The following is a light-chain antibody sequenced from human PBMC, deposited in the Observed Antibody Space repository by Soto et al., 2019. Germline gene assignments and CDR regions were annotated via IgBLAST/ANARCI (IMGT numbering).Light chain of an antibody. CDR3: LQKYFFPFT. CDR1: SGIRNA. V-gene: IGKV1-6*01. CDR2: AAF. Sequence: AIHITQSPSSLSASVGDRVTITCLASSGIRNALDWFQQKPGKAPKLLIYAAFNLLSGVPARFSGSGSGTDFTLTISSLQPEDIATYYCLQKYFFPFTFGHGTKVDIK. J-gene: IGKJ3*01.